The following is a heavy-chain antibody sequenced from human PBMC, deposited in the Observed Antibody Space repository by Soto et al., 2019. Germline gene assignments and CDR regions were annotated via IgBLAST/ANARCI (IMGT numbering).Heavy chain of an antibody. Sequence: GGSLRLSCLASGLTFSTHVFHWVRQAPGKGLEYVSAIRSNGGTTYNADSVKGRFTISRDNSKNTLYLQMSSLRPEDTAVYYFVNHWYGAWGQGPLVTVPS. CDR2: IRSNGGTT. CDR3: VNHWYGA. CDR1: GLTFSTHV. J-gene: IGHJ5*02. V-gene: IGHV3-64D*08.